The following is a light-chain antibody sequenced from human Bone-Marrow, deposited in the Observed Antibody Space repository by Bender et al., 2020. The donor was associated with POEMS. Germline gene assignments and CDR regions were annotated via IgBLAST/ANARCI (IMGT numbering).Light chain of an antibody. CDR1: RGDIGSYDH. V-gene: IGLV2-18*02. CDR3: SAYTSANTWV. Sequence: QSALTQPTSVSGFPGQSITISCTGSRGDIGSYDHVSWYQQPPGTAPKLMIYDVINRPSGVPDRFSGSKSGNTASLTISGLQAEDEADYYCSAYTSANTWVFGGGTKLTVL. J-gene: IGLJ3*02. CDR2: DVI.